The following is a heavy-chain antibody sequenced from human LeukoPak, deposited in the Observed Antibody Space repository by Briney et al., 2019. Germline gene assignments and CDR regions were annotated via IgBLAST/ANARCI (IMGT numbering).Heavy chain of an antibody. CDR2: IYHSGST. Sequence: SETLSLTCAVSGGSISSGGYSWSWIRQPPGKGLEWIGYIYHSGSTYYNPSLKSRVTISVGRSKNQFSLKLSSVTAADTAVYYCARGYYELDYWGQGTLVTVSS. J-gene: IGHJ4*02. V-gene: IGHV4-30-2*01. CDR3: ARGYYELDY. CDR1: GGSISSGGYS. D-gene: IGHD3-22*01.